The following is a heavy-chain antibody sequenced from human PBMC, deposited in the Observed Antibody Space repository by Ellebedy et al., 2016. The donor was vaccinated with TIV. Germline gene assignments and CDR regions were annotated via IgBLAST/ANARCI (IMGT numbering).Heavy chain of an antibody. J-gene: IGHJ6*02. D-gene: IGHD4/OR15-4a*01. V-gene: IGHV4-34*01. Sequence: SETLSLTXAVYGGSFSGYYWSWIRQPPGKGLEWIGEINHSGSTNYNPSLKSRVTISVDTSKNQFSLKLSSVTAADTAVYYCARDASGDYGDYYGMDVWGQGTTVTVSS. CDR3: ARDASGDYGDYYGMDV. CDR2: INHSGST. CDR1: GGSFSGYY.